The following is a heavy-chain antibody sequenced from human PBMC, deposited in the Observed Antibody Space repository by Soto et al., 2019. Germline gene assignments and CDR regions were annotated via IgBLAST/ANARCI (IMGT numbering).Heavy chain of an antibody. V-gene: IGHV1-69*13. CDR2: IIPIFGTA. J-gene: IGHJ6*02. Sequence: ASVKVSCKASGGTFSSYAISWVRQAPGQGLEWMGGIIPIFGTANYAQKFQGRVTITADESTSTAYMELSSLGSEDTAVYYCASRVGYCSGGSCLGYYHYYGMDVWGQGTTVTVSS. CDR3: ASRVGYCSGGSCLGYYHYYGMDV. CDR1: GGTFSSYA. D-gene: IGHD2-15*01.